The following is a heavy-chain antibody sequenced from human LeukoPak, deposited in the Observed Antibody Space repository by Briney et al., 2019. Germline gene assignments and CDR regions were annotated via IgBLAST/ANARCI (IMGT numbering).Heavy chain of an antibody. D-gene: IGHD2-15*01. CDR3: ARDQDYYFDY. Sequence: PSETLSLTCTVSGGSISSSSYYWGWIRQPPGKGLEWIGEINHSGSTNYNPFLKSRVTISVDTSKNQFSLKLSSVTAADTAVYYCARDQDYYFDYWGQGTLVTVSS. CDR1: GGSISSSSYY. V-gene: IGHV4-39*07. J-gene: IGHJ4*02. CDR2: INHSGST.